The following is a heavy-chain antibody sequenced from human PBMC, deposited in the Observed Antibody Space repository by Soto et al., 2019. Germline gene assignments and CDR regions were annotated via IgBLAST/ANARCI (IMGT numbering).Heavy chain of an antibody. D-gene: IGHD3-3*01. Sequence: EVQLVESGGGLVKPGGSLRLSCAASGFTFSNAWMSWVRQAPGKGLEWVGRIKSKTDGGTTDYAAPVKGRFTISRDDSKNTLYLQMNSLKTEDTAAYYCTTSLGVVIPHYDAFDIWGQGTMVTVSS. CDR1: GFTFSNAW. CDR2: IKSKTDGGTT. V-gene: IGHV3-15*01. J-gene: IGHJ3*02. CDR3: TTSLGVVIPHYDAFDI.